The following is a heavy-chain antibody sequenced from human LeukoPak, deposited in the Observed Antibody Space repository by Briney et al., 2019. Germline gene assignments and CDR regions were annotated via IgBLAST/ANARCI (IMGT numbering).Heavy chain of an antibody. D-gene: IGHD3-3*01. CDR1: GFTFDDYA. Sequence: GGSLRLSCAASGFTFDDYAMHWVRQAPGKGLEWVSGISWNSGSIGYADSVKGRFTISRDNAKNSLYLQMNSLRAEDTALYYCAKAMRSLEGGSPFDPWGQGTLVTVSS. CDR2: ISWNSGSI. CDR3: AKAMRSLEGGSPFDP. J-gene: IGHJ5*02. V-gene: IGHV3-9*01.